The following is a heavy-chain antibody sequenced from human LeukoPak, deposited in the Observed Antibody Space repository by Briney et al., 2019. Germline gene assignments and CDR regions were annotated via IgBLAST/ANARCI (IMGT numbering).Heavy chain of an antibody. Sequence: PSETLSLTCTVSGGSISSYYWSWIRQPPGKGLEWIGYIYYSGGTNYNPSLKSRVTISVDTSKNQFSLKLSSVTAADTAVYYCARQGPPYGDYDLYFDLWGRGTLVTVSS. CDR2: IYYSGGT. J-gene: IGHJ2*01. CDR3: ARQGPPYGDYDLYFDL. V-gene: IGHV4-59*08. CDR1: GGSISSYY. D-gene: IGHD4-17*01.